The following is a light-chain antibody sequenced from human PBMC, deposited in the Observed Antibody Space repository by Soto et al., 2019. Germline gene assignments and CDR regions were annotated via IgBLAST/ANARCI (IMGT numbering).Light chain of an antibody. V-gene: IGLV1-47*02. CDR3: AAWDDSLSVVV. CDR2: SNN. CDR1: SSNIGSNY. J-gene: IGLJ2*01. Sequence: QSVLTQPPSASGTPGQRVTISCSGSSSNIGSNYVYWYQQLPGTAPKLLIYSNNQRPSGVPDRFSGSKSGTLASLAISGLRSEDEADYYCAAWDDSLSVVVFGGGTKLTVL.